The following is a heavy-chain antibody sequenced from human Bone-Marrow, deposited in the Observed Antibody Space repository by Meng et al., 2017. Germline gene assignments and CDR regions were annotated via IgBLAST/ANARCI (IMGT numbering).Heavy chain of an antibody. J-gene: IGHJ5*02. V-gene: IGHV3-48*03. CDR2: ISSSGSTI. CDR3: ARSGYSSGWYIGYWFDP. D-gene: IGHD6-19*01. CDR1: GFTFSSYE. Sequence: GESLKISCAASGFTFSSYEMNWVRQAPGKGLEWVSYISSSGSTIYYADSAKGRFTISRDNAKNSLYLQMNSLRAEDTAVYYCARSGYSSGWYIGYWFDPWGQGTLVTVSS.